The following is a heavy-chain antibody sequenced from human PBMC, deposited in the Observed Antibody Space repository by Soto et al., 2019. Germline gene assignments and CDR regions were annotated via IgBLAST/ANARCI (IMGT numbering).Heavy chain of an antibody. CDR2: IYMSGST. J-gene: IGHJ5*02. CDR3: ASLQNNWFDP. Sequence: PSETLSLTCTVFGGSISSNYWTWIRQPAGKGLEWIGRIYMSGSTNYNPSLKSRVTMSMGTSNIQFSLKLRFVTAADTAVYYCASLQNNWFDPWGQGTLVTVSS. CDR1: GGSISSNY. V-gene: IGHV4-4*07.